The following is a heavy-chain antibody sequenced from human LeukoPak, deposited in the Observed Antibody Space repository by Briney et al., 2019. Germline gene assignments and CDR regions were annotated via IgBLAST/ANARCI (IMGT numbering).Heavy chain of an antibody. CDR2: IYPGDSDT. J-gene: IGHJ6*02. D-gene: IGHD4-17*01. V-gene: IGHV5-51*01. Sequence: GEXLXXXCKGSGYSFTSYWIGWVRQLPGKGXEGXGIIYPGDSDTRYSPSFQGQVTISADKSISTAYLQWSSLKASDTAMYYCARHELDYGDYDEFRCGMDVWGQGTTVTVSS. CDR3: ARHELDYGDYDEFRCGMDV. CDR1: GYSFTSYW.